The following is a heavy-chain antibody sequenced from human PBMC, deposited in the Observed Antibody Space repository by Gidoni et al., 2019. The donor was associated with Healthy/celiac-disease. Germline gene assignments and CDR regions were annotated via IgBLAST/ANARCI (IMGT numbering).Heavy chain of an antibody. CDR1: GGSISSYY. D-gene: IGHD3-10*01. J-gene: IGHJ5*02. Sequence: QVQLQESGPGLVKPSETLSLTCTVSGGSISSYYWSWIRQPPGKGLEWIGYIYYSGSTNYNPSLKSRVTISVDTSKNQFSLKLSSVTAADTAVYYCARGGRVRGVISLGWFDPWGQGTLVTVSS. CDR3: ARGGRVRGVISLGWFDP. CDR2: IYYSGST. V-gene: IGHV4-59*01.